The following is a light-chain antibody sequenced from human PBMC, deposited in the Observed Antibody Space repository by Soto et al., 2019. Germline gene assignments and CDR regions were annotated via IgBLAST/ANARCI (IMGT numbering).Light chain of an antibody. Sequence: DIQMTQSPASLSASVGDRVTITCRASQGISNYLAWYQQKPGKVPKLLIYAASTLQSGVPSRFSGSGSGTDFTLTITSLQTEDVATYYCQKYSSVITFGQGTRLEIK. V-gene: IGKV1-27*01. CDR1: QGISNY. J-gene: IGKJ5*01. CDR2: AAS. CDR3: QKYSSVIT.